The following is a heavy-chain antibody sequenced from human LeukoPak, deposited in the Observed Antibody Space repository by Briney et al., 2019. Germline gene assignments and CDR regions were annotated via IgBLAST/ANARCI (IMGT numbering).Heavy chain of an antibody. CDR2: INAGNGNT. J-gene: IGHJ6*03. V-gene: IGHV1-3*01. CDR3: ARVCYDILTGSSPRYYYYYYMDV. Sequence: ASVKVSCKASGYTFTSYVIHWVRQAPGQRLEWMGWINAGNGNTKYSQELQDRVTITRDTSTSTAYMELRSLRSDDTAVYYCARVCYDILTGSSPRYYYYYYMDVWGKGTTVTVSS. CDR1: GYTFTSYV. D-gene: IGHD3-9*01.